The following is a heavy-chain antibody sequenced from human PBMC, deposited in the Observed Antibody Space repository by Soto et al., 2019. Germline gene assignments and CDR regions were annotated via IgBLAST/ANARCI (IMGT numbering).Heavy chain of an antibody. CDR3: ARSGTDQIYYYYGMDV. D-gene: IGHD6-13*01. J-gene: IGHJ6*02. CDR1: GYSFTSYW. Sequence: PXDSLTISGKGSGYSFTSYWIGLVRQMPGKGLEWMGIIYPGDSDTRYSPSFQGQVTISADKSISTAYLQWSSLKASDTAMYYCARSGTDQIYYYYGMDVWGQGTTVTVSS. CDR2: IYPGDSDT. V-gene: IGHV5-51*01.